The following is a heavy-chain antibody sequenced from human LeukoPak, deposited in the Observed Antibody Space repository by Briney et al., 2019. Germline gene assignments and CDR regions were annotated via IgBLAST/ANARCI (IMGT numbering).Heavy chain of an antibody. CDR1: GGTFSSYA. CDR3: ARDGVMITFGGVIAQPLLFDY. D-gene: IGHD3-16*02. J-gene: IGHJ4*02. Sequence: SVKVSCKASGGTFSSYAISWVRQAPGQGLEWMGRIIPILGIANYAQKFQGRVTITADKSTSTAYMELSSLRSEDTTVYYCARDGVMITFGGVIAQPLLFDYWGQGTLVTVSS. V-gene: IGHV1-69*04. CDR2: IIPILGIA.